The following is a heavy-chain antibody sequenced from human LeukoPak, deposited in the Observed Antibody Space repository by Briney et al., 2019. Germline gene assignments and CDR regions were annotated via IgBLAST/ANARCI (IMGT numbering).Heavy chain of an antibody. CDR1: GFTFSSYA. J-gene: IGHJ4*02. V-gene: IGHV3-23*01. CDR2: ISGGGGST. D-gene: IGHD7-27*01. Sequence: GGSVSLSCAASGFTFSSYAMNWARQAPGKGREGVSTISGGGGSTYCADSVKGRFTISRDNSKNTLYLQMNSPRAEDTAAYYCAKDGNWARFENWGRGTLVTVSS. CDR3: AKDGNWARFEN.